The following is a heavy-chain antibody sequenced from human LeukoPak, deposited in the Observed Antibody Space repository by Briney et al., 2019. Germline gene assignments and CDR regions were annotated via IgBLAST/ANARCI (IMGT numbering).Heavy chain of an antibody. Sequence: SETLSLTCTVSGGSISSYYWSWIRQPPGKGLEWIGYIYYSGSTNYNPSLKSRVTISVDTSKNQFSLKLGSVTAADTAVYYCARWDGSGSIFDYWGQGTLVTVSS. J-gene: IGHJ4*02. D-gene: IGHD3-10*01. CDR3: ARWDGSGSIFDY. CDR1: GGSISSYY. V-gene: IGHV4-59*01. CDR2: IYYSGST.